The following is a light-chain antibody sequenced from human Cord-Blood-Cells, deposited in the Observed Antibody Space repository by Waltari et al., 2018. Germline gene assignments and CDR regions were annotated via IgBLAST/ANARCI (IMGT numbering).Light chain of an antibody. CDR3: QQSYNNPGCS. CDR2: AAS. V-gene: IGKV1-39*01. J-gene: IGKJ2*04. CDR1: QGISSY. Sequence: DIQMTQSPSSLSASVGDRVTITCRASQGISSYLNWYQQKPGKAPKLLIYAASSLQSGVPSRFSGSGSGTDFTIIISSLQPEDFATYYCQQSYNNPGCSFGQGTKLEIK.